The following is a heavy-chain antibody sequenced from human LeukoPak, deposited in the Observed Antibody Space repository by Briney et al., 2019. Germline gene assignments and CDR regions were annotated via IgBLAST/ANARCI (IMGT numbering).Heavy chain of an antibody. CDR1: GGSFSVYY. CDR3: ARGENYYDNSGYDY. Sequence: PSETLSLTCAVYGGSFSVYYWYWIRHPPRKGLEWIGEINHSGTTNYNPSLKSRVTISVDTSKNQFSLKLSPVTAADTAVYYCARGENYYDNSGYDYWGQGTLVTVSS. D-gene: IGHD3-22*01. J-gene: IGHJ4*02. V-gene: IGHV4-34*01. CDR2: INHSGTT.